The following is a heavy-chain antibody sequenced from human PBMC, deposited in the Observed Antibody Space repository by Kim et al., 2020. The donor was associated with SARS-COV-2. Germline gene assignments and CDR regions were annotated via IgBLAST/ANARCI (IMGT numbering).Heavy chain of an antibody. CDR2: ISYDGSNK. Sequence: GGSLRLSCAASGFTFSSYGMHWVRQAPGKGLEWVAVISYDGSNKYYADSVKGRFTISRDNSKNTLYLQMNSLRAEDTAVYYCATYGSGSYPLNYWGQGTLVTVSS. J-gene: IGHJ4*02. CDR1: GFTFSSYG. CDR3: ATYGSGSYPLNY. D-gene: IGHD3-10*01. V-gene: IGHV3-30*03.